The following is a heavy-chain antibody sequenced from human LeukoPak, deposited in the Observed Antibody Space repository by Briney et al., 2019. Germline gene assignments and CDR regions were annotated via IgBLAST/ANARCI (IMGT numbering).Heavy chain of an antibody. D-gene: IGHD3-10*01. V-gene: IGHV5-51*01. CDR3: VRLVRGVGIDS. CDR2: NHPGDSDT. CDR1: GYRFTNYW. J-gene: IGHJ4*02. Sequence: GESLKISCKGSGYRFTNYWIGWVRQMPGKGLEWMGINHPGDSDTRYNPSFQGQVTISADKSISTAYLQWSSLKASDTAIYYCVRLVRGVGIDSWGQGTLVTVSS.